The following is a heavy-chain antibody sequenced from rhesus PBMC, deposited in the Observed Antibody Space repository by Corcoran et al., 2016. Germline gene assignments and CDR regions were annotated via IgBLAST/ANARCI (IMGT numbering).Heavy chain of an antibody. V-gene: IGHV4-80*01. J-gene: IGHJ5-2*02. Sequence: QVQLQESGPGLVKSSETLFLTCAVSGDSFSSLWWSWIRKLPGKGREWIGGISGNRRNSNYNPALKSRATISRDAFKSQWSLKLTSVTAADTAVYYCVRNDDSTPPKVRSLDDWGRGLLVTVAS. CDR1: GDSFSSLW. D-gene: IGHD1-32*01. CDR3: VRNDDSTPPKVRSLDD. CDR2: ISGNRRNS.